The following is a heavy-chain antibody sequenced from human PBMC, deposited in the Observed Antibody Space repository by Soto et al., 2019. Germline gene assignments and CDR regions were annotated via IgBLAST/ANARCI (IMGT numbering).Heavy chain of an antibody. CDR1: GFTVSSNY. D-gene: IGHD6-13*01. J-gene: IGHJ4*02. V-gene: IGHV3-53*01. CDR2: IYSGGST. Sequence: GGSLRLSCAASGFTVSSNYMSWVRQAPGKGLEWVSVIYSGGSTYYADSVNGRFTISRDNSKNSLYLQMNTLRAEDRAVYYCARVAAAGRGTDYWGQGTSVTVSS. CDR3: ARVAAAGRGTDY.